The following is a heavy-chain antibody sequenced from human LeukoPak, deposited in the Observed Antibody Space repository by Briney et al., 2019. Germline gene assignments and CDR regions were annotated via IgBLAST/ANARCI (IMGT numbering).Heavy chain of an antibody. Sequence: ASETLSLTCAVYGGSFSGYYWSWIRQPPGKGLEWIGEINHSGSTYYNPSLKSRVTISVDTSKNQFSLKLSSVTAADTAVYYCARRAILTGYYPWGQGTLVTVSS. D-gene: IGHD3-9*01. V-gene: IGHV4-34*01. CDR1: GGSFSGYY. J-gene: IGHJ5*02. CDR2: INHSGST. CDR3: ARRAILTGYYP.